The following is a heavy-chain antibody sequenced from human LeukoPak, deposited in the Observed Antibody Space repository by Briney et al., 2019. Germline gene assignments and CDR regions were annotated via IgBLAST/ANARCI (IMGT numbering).Heavy chain of an antibody. V-gene: IGHV4-59*01. CDR2: IYYSGST. J-gene: IGHJ2*01. CDR1: GGSISSYY. Sequence: SETLSLTCTVSGGSISSYYWSWIRQPPGKGLEWIGYIYYSGSTNYNPSLKSRVTISVDTSKNQFSLKLSSVTVADTAVYYCARDRGVVVTARRDWYFDLWGRGTLVTVSS. D-gene: IGHD2-21*02. CDR3: ARDRGVVVTARRDWYFDL.